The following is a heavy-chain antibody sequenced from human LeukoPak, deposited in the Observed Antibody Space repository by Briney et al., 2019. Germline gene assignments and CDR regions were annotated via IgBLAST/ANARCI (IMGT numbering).Heavy chain of an antibody. D-gene: IGHD4-11*01. V-gene: IGHV3-48*04. Sequence: PGGSLRLSCAASGFTFSSYSMNWVRQAPGKGLEWVAYISSSSSTIYYADSVKGRFTISRDNAKNSLYLQMSSLRAEDTAVYYCASAVTTYRVRYYYYYMDVWGKGTTVTVSS. CDR1: GFTFSSYS. CDR3: ASAVTTYRVRYYYYYMDV. CDR2: ISSSSSTI. J-gene: IGHJ6*03.